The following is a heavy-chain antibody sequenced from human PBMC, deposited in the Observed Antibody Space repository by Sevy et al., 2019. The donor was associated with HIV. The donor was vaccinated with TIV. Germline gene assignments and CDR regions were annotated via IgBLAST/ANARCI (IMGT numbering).Heavy chain of an antibody. D-gene: IGHD6-13*01. V-gene: IGHV3-23*01. CDR2: VIGSGTIT. J-gene: IGHJ4*02. Sequence: GGSLRLSCAASGFTFRSYAMNWVRQAPGKGLEWVSSVIGSGTITYSADSVKGRFTISRDNSKNTVYLQMNSLRADDTVVYYCAKGGPYSTSWSDYWGQGTLVTVS. CDR3: AKGGPYSTSWSDY. CDR1: GFTFRSYA.